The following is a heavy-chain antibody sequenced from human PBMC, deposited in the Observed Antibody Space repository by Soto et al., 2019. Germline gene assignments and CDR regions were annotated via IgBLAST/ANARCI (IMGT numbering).Heavy chain of an antibody. Sequence: PGGSLRLSCAASGFTFSSYWMSWVRQAPGKGLEWVANIKQDGSEKYYVDSVKGRFTISRDNAKNSLYLQMNSLRAEDTAVYYCARDPVADYGDYEDYWGQGTLVTVSS. D-gene: IGHD4-17*01. J-gene: IGHJ4*02. CDR3: ARDPVADYGDYEDY. CDR1: GFTFSSYW. CDR2: IKQDGSEK. V-gene: IGHV3-7*01.